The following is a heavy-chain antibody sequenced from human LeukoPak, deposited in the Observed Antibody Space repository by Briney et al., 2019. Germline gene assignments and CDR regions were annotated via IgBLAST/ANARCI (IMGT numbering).Heavy chain of an antibody. Sequence: GESLRLSCAASGFTFSSYAMHWVRQAPGKGLEWVAVISYDGSNKYYADSVKGRFTISRDNSKNTLYLQMNSLRAEDTAVYYCARGEGTYGSGSQFDYWGQGTLVTVSS. V-gene: IGHV3-30-3*01. CDR2: ISYDGSNK. CDR3: ARGEGTYGSGSQFDY. D-gene: IGHD3-10*01. J-gene: IGHJ4*02. CDR1: GFTFSSYA.